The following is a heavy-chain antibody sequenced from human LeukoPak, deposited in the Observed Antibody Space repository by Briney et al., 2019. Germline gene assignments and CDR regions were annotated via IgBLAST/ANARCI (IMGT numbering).Heavy chain of an antibody. CDR2: ISYDGSNK. Sequence: GGSLRLSCAASGFIFSSHAMHWVRRAPGKGLEWVAVISYDGSNKYYADSVKGRFTISRDNSKNTLYLQMNSLRAEDTAVYYCAKEEVVVVPAAPPRWGMDVWGQGTTVTVSS. CDR1: GFIFSSHA. J-gene: IGHJ6*02. CDR3: AKEEVVVVPAAPPRWGMDV. V-gene: IGHV3-30*18. D-gene: IGHD2-2*01.